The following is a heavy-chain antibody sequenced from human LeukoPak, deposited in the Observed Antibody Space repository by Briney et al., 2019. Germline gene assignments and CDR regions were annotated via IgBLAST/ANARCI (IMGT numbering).Heavy chain of an antibody. D-gene: IGHD3-3*01. V-gene: IGHV4-30-2*01. CDR3: ARDWSGPYYFDY. Sequence: SETLSLTCTVSGGSISSGGYYWSWIRQPPGKGLEWIGYIYHGGSTYYNPSLKSRVTISVDRSKNQFSLKLSSVTAADTAVYYCARDWSGPYYFDYWGQGTLVTVSS. J-gene: IGHJ4*01. CDR2: IYHGGST. CDR1: GGSISSGGYY.